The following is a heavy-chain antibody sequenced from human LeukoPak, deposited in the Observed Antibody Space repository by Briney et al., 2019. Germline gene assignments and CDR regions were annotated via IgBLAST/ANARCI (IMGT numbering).Heavy chain of an antibody. CDR1: GGSISSSSYY. Sequence: PSETLSLTCTVSGGSISSSSYYWGWIRQPPGKGLEWIGSIYYSGSTYYNPFLKSRVTISVDTSKNQFSLKLSSVTAADTAVYYCARDSLRYYDFWSGYLTYYYYYGMDVWGQGTTVTVSS. D-gene: IGHD3-3*01. J-gene: IGHJ6*02. V-gene: IGHV4-39*02. CDR3: ARDSLRYYDFWSGYLTYYYYYGMDV. CDR2: IYYSGST.